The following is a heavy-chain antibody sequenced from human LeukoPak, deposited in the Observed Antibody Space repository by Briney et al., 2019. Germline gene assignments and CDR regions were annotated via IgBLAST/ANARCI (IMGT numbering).Heavy chain of an antibody. CDR2: ISSSGSTI. D-gene: IGHD3-10*01. Sequence: GGSLRLSCAASGFTFSSYEMNWVRQAPGKGLEWVSYISSSGSTIYYADSVKGRFTISRDNAKNSLYLQMNSRRAEDTAVYYCVREPRDGPAYYFDYWGQGTLVSVSS. CDR1: GFTFSSYE. V-gene: IGHV3-48*03. J-gene: IGHJ4*02. CDR3: VREPRDGPAYYFDY.